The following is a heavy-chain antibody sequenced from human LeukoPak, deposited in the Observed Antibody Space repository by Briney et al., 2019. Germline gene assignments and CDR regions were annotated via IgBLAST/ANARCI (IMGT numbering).Heavy chain of an antibody. Sequence: GGSLTPSCAASGFIFSSYAMSWVREAPARGLEWVSSLRGNGDTSYADSVKGRFTLSRDESRNTVYLHLNELRVEDTAVYYCAKASWVSTADAVLWGQGTVVTVSS. D-gene: IGHD3-16*01. J-gene: IGHJ4*02. CDR3: AKASWVSTADAVL. CDR2: LRGNGDT. CDR1: GFIFSSYA. V-gene: IGHV3-23*01.